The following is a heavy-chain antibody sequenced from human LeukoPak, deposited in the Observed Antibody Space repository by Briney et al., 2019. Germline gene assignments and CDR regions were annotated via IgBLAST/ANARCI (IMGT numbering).Heavy chain of an antibody. Sequence: GGSLRLSCAASGFTFSSYSMNWVRQAPGKGLEWVSYISSSSSTIYYADSVKGRFTISRDNAKNSLYLQMNSLRAEDTAVYYCAKDGPQYCTSTKCLGGYWGQGTLVTVSS. CDR2: ISSSSSTI. CDR3: AKDGPQYCTSTKCLGGY. CDR1: GFTFSSYS. D-gene: IGHD2-2*01. V-gene: IGHV3-48*01. J-gene: IGHJ4*02.